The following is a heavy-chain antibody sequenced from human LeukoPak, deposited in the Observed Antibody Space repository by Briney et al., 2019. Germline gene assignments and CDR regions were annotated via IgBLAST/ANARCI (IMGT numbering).Heavy chain of an antibody. CDR2: IWFDGSKK. V-gene: IGHV3-33*06. CDR1: GFTFSSYA. Sequence: PGRSLRLSCAASGFTFSSYAMHWVRQAPGKGLEWVAVIWFDGSKKYYADSVKGRFTISRDNSKKTLYLQMNSLRAEDTAVYYCAKEGMMIVVGNYYHMDVWGKGTTVTVSS. CDR3: AKEGMMIVVGNYYHMDV. D-gene: IGHD3-22*01. J-gene: IGHJ6*03.